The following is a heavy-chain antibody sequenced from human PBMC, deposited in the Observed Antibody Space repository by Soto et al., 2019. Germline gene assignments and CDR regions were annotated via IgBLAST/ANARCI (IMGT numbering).Heavy chain of an antibody. Sequence: QVQLVESGGGVVQPGRSLRLSCAASGFTFSNYGMHWVGRAPGKGLEWVAVILNDGSNRYHADSVKDRFTISRDNSKNMLYLQMNSLRAEDTAVYYCARDDEYSGNGMDVWGQGTTVTVS. CDR3: ARDDEYSGNGMDV. J-gene: IGHJ6*02. CDR1: GFTFSNYG. CDR2: ILNDGSNR. V-gene: IGHV3-33*01. D-gene: IGHD3-10*01.